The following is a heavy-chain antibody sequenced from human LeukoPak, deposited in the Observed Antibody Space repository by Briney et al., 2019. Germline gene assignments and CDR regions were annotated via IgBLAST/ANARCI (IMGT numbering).Heavy chain of an antibody. CDR3: AREAYYYDSSGLNGNAFDI. V-gene: IGHV4-61*02. CDR1: GGSISSGSYY. D-gene: IGHD3-22*01. CDR2: IYTSGST. Sequence: KASQTLSLTCTVSGGSISSGSYYWRWIRQPAGKGLEWIGRIYTSGSTNYNPSLKSRVTISVDTSKNQFSLKLSSVTAADTAVYYCAREAYYYDSSGLNGNAFDIWGQGTMVTVSS. J-gene: IGHJ3*02.